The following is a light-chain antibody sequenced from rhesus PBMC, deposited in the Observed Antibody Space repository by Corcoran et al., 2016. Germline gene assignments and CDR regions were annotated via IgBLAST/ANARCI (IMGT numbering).Light chain of an antibody. CDR1: QDIKNY. V-gene: IGKV1S14*01. J-gene: IGKJ1*01. CDR3: QQHNSYPRT. CDR2: YTS. Sequence: DIQMTQSPSSLLASVGDTVTFSCRASQDIKNYLAWYQQKPGKAPKPLIYYTSDRVRGAPSRFSGGGVGTDVTPNLRNLQPADIRTDYCQQHNSYPRTFGQGTKVEI.